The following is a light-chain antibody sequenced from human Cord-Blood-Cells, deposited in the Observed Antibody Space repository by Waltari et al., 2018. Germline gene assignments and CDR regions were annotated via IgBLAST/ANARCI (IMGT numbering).Light chain of an antibody. CDR1: ALPKQY. J-gene: IGLJ2*01. CDR3: QSADSSGTYVV. CDR2: QDS. V-gene: IGLV3-25*02. Sequence: SYELTQPPSVSVSPGQTARITCPGDALPKQYAYWYQQKPGQAPVLVIYQDSERPSGIPERFSGSSSGTTVTLTISGGQAEDEADYCCQSADSSGTYVVFGGGTKLTVL.